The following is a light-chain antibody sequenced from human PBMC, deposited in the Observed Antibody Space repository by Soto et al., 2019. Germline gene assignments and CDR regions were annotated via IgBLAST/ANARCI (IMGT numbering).Light chain of an antibody. CDR1: QSVSSN. V-gene: IGKV3D-15*01. CDR2: GAS. J-gene: IGKJ1*01. Sequence: EIVMTQSPATLSVTPGERATLSCRASQSVSSNLAWYQQKPGQAPRLLIYGASTRATGIPARFSGSGSGTEFTLTLSTLHSEDFAVYSCPQHNNWTGTFGQGTKV. CDR3: PQHNNWTGT.